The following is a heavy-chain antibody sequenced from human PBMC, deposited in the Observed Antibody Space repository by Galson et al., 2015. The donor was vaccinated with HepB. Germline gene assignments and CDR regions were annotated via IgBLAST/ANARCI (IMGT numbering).Heavy chain of an antibody. J-gene: IGHJ4*02. Sequence: SVKVSCKASGYIFTGYYMHWVRQAPGQGLEWMGRINPNSGDTNFALKFQGRVTMTRDTSISTAYMELSSLRSDDTAMYYCARDVDDFWSGHYYDYWGQGTLVTVSS. D-gene: IGHD3-3*01. CDR3: ARDVDDFWSGHYYDY. V-gene: IGHV1-2*06. CDR2: INPNSGDT. CDR1: GYIFTGYY.